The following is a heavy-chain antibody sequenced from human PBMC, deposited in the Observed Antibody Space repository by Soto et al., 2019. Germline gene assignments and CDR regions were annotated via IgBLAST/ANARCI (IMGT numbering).Heavy chain of an antibody. CDR1: GGSISSGDYY. V-gene: IGHV4-30-4*01. Sequence: PSETLSPTCPFSGGSISSGDYYWSWIRQPPGKGLEWIGYIYYSGSTYYNPSLKSRVTISVDTSKNQFSLKLSSVTAADTAVYYCASSPLGYCSSTSCRYFDYWGQGTLVTVSS. CDR2: IYYSGST. J-gene: IGHJ4*02. CDR3: ASSPLGYCSSTSCRYFDY. D-gene: IGHD2-2*01.